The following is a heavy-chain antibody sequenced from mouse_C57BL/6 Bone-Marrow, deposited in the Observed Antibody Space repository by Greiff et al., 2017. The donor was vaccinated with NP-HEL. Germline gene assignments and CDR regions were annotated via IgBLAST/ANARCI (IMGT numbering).Heavy chain of an antibody. CDR1: GYAFSSSW. Sequence: VQLQQSGPELVKPGASVKISCKASGYAFSSSWMNWVKQRPGKGLEWIGRIYPGDGDTNYNGKFKGKATLTADKSSSTAYMQLSSLTSEDSAVYFCARSYGYDVDWYFDVWGTGTTVTVSS. CDR3: ARSYGYDVDWYFDV. V-gene: IGHV1-82*01. D-gene: IGHD2-2*01. J-gene: IGHJ1*03. CDR2: IYPGDGDT.